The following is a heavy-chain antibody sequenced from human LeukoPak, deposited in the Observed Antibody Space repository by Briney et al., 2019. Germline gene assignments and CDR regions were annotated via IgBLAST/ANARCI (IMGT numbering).Heavy chain of an antibody. V-gene: IGHV4-59*01. CDR2: IYYSGST. D-gene: IGHD3-10*01. CDR3: ARGVKYYYGSGSLYYFDY. CDR1: GGSISSYY. J-gene: IGHJ4*02. Sequence: PSETLSLTCTVSGGSISSYYWSWIRQPPGKGLEWIGYIYYSGSTNYNPSLKSRVTISVDTSKNQFSLKLSSVTAADTAVYYCARGVKYYYGSGSLYYFDYWGQGTLVTVSS.